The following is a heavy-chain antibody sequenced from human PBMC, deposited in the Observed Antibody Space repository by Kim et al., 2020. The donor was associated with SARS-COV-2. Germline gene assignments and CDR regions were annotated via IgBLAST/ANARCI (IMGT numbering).Heavy chain of an antibody. CDR2: ISGDGGST. CDR1: GFTFDDYA. V-gene: IGHV3-43*02. J-gene: IGHJ4*02. CDR3: ASLAEGSLREHLDY. Sequence: GGSLRLSCAASGFTFDDYAMHWVRQAPGKGLEWVSLISGDGGSTYYADSVKGRFTISRDNSKNSLYLQMNSLRTEDTALYYCASLAEGSLREHLDYWGQGTLVTVSS.